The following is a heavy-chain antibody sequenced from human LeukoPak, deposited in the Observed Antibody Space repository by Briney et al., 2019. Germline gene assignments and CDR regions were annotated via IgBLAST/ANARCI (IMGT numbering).Heavy chain of an antibody. CDR3: ARGDRDVVQDYFDY. J-gene: IGHJ4*02. CDR1: GYTFTSYG. V-gene: IGHV1-18*01. CDR2: ISAYNGNT. Sequence: LRASVKVSCKASGYTFTSYGISWVRQAPGQGLEWMGWISAYNGNTNYAQKLQGRVTMTTDTSTSTAYMELRSLRSDDTAVYYCARGDRDVVQDYFDYWGQGTLVTVSS. D-gene: IGHD1-14*01.